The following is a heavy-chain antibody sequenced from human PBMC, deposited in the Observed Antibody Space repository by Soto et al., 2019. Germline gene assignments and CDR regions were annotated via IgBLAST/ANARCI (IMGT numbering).Heavy chain of an antibody. CDR2: IIPIFGTA. Sequence: GASVKVSCKASGGTFSSYAISWVRQAPGQGLEWMGGIIPIFGTANYAQKFQGRVTIAADESTSTAYMELSSLRSEDTAVYYCARYLLAVEAKFDYWGQGTLVTVSS. CDR1: GGTFSSYA. V-gene: IGHV1-69*13. D-gene: IGHD2-15*01. J-gene: IGHJ4*02. CDR3: ARYLLAVEAKFDY.